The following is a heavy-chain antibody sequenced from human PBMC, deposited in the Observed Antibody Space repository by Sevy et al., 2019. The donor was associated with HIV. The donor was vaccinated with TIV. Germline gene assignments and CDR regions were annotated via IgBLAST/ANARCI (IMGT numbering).Heavy chain of an antibody. Sequence: SETLSLTCSVSGASITTNTYYWGWIRQAPGKGLEWIGSIFYSGRSDYNPSRKGRVTISVDTSKNQFSLKLRSVTAADMSVYYCARHEAYDFWGDTIRENYYYGIDVWGQGTTVTVSS. CDR1: GASITTNTYY. V-gene: IGHV4-39*01. J-gene: IGHJ6*02. D-gene: IGHD3-3*01. CDR3: ARHEAYDFWGDTIRENYYYGIDV. CDR2: IFYSGRS.